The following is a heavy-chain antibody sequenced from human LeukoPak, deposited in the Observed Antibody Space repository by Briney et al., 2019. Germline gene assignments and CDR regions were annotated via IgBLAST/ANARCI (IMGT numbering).Heavy chain of an antibody. Sequence: SETLSLTCTVSGGSISSYYWSWIRQPPGKGLEWIGYIYYSGSTNYNPSLKSRVIISVDTSKNQFSLKLSSVTAADTAVYYCASIGDYHWYFDLWGRGTLVTVSS. CDR1: GGSISSYY. D-gene: IGHD4-17*01. V-gene: IGHV4-59*08. CDR2: IYYSGST. CDR3: ASIGDYHWYFDL. J-gene: IGHJ2*01.